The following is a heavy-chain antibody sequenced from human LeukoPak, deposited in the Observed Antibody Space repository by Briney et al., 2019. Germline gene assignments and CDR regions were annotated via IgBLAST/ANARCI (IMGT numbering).Heavy chain of an antibody. CDR3: AKGYYDYVWGSYYFDY. V-gene: IGHV3-23*01. D-gene: IGHD3-16*01. CDR2: ISGSGGST. Sequence: GGSLRLSCAASGFTFSSYAMSWVRQAPGKGLEWVSAISGSGGSTYYADSVKGQFTISRDNSRDTLYLQMNSLRAEDTAVYYCAKGYYDYVWGSYYFDYWGQGTLVTVSS. J-gene: IGHJ4*02. CDR1: GFTFSSYA.